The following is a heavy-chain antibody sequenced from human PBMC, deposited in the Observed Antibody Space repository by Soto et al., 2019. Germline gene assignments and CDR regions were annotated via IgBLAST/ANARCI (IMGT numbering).Heavy chain of an antibody. J-gene: IGHJ4*02. CDR3: ARDPWAADY. CDR1: GFNVSTKY. CDR2: IYSGGST. D-gene: IGHD3-16*01. Sequence: GGSLRLSCAVSGFNVSTKYMSWVRQAPGKGLEWVSVIYSGGSTFYADSVRGRFTISRDNSKNTVNLQMNSLRAEDTAVYYCARDPWAADYWGQGTLVTVSS. V-gene: IGHV3-66*01.